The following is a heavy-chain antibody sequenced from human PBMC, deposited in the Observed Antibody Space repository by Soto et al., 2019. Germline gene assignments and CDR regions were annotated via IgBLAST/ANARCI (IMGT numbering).Heavy chain of an antibody. CDR2: IIPIFGTA. J-gene: IGHJ6*02. CDR3: ARDLDSSSWYYYYYGMDV. D-gene: IGHD6-13*01. CDR1: GGTFSSYA. V-gene: IGHV1-69*12. Sequence: QVQLVQSGAEVKKPGSSVKVSCKASGGTFSSYAISWVRQAPGQGLEWMGGIIPIFGTANYAQKFQGRVTITADESTSTAYMELSSLRSEDTAVYYCARDLDSSSWYYYYYGMDVWGQGTTVTVSS.